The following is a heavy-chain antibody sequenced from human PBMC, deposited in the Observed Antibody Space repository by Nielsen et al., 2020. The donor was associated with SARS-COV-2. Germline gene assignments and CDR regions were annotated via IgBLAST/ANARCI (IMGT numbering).Heavy chain of an antibody. CDR1: GGTFSTHS. CDR3: ARSATNLIYWYFDL. Sequence: SVKVSCKASGGTFSTHSISWVRQAPGQGPEWMGRIIPMVDIRDCAQSFQGRVTITADKSTSTAYMELSSLSSEDTALYYCARSATNLIYWYFDLWGRGTLVTVSS. CDR2: IIPMVDIR. J-gene: IGHJ2*01. V-gene: IGHV1-69*02. D-gene: IGHD5-12*01.